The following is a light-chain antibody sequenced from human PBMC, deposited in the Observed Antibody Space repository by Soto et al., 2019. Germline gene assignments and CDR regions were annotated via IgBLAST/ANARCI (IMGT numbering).Light chain of an antibody. CDR3: QHYNSYSEA. CDR2: KAS. Sequence: GDRGTIPCRASQTISSWLAWYQQKPGKAPKLLIYKASTLKSGVPSRFSGSGSGTEFTLTISSLQPDDFATYYCQHYNSYSEAFGQGTKVDIK. V-gene: IGKV1-5*03. CDR1: QTISSW. J-gene: IGKJ1*01.